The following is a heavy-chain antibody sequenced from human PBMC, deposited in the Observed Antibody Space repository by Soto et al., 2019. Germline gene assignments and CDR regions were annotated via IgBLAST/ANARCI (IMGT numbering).Heavy chain of an antibody. D-gene: IGHD4-17*01. J-gene: IGHJ5*02. CDR1: GGSISSYY. V-gene: IGHV4-59*01. CDR2: IYYSGST. Sequence: SETLSLTCTVSGGSISSYYWSWIRQPPGKGLEWIGYIYYSGSTNYNPSLKSRVTISVDTSKNQFSLKLSSVTAADTAVYYCAREAPDGDYTERGTSRYNWFDPSGQGTLVTVSS. CDR3: AREAPDGDYTERGTSRYNWFDP.